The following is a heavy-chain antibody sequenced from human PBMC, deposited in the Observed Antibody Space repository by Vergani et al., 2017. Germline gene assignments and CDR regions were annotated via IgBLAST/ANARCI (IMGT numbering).Heavy chain of an antibody. CDR2: INSKSGAT. CDR1: GYTFTYRY. CDR3: AAAVVVDAFDV. J-gene: IGHJ3*01. D-gene: IGHD2-15*01. Sequence: QMQLVQSGAEVKKTGSSVKVSCKASGYTFTYRYLHWVRQAPGQALEWMGWINSKSGATNSAQKFQGRVTLTRDTTISTAYMELSSLTSDDTAVYYCAAAVVVDAFDVWAQGTMVTVSP. V-gene: IGHV1-2*02.